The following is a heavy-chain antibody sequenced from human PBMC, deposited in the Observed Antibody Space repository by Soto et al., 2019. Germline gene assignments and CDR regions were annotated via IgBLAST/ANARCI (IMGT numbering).Heavy chain of an antibody. CDR2: IWSAGLI. Sequence: DVQLVEAGGELIQPGGSLRLSCAASGFNVSSKYMSWVRQAPGKGLEWISVIWSAGLIYYADSVRGRFTISRDISKNILYLEMTSLRADDTAVYYCAREAPMDVWGQGTTVTVSS. CDR3: AREAPMDV. J-gene: IGHJ6*02. CDR1: GFNVSSKY. V-gene: IGHV3-53*01.